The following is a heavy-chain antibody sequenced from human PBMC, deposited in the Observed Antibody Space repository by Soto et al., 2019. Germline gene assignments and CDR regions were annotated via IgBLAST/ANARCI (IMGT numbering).Heavy chain of an antibody. Sequence: EVQRLESGGGLVQPGGSLRLSCAAAGFTFSSYAMPWVRQAPGKGPEWVSGISGSGGRTYYADSVKGRFTISRDTSKNTLYLQMNSLGAEDTAVYYCAKARGELPYWYFDLWGRGTLVTVSS. CDR2: ISGSGGRT. CDR3: AKARGELPYWYFDL. V-gene: IGHV3-23*01. CDR1: GFTFSSYA. D-gene: IGHD1-26*01. J-gene: IGHJ2*01.